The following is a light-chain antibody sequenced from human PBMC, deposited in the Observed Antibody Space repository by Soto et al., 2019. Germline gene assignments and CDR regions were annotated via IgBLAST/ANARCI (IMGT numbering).Light chain of an antibody. V-gene: IGKV3D-15*01. J-gene: IGKJ2*01. CDR1: HSVTSK. CDR2: DAS. CDR3: QHYDNWPPMYI. Sequence: EIVMTQSPAPLSVSPGERATLSCRASHSVTSKLAWYQQKPGQAPRLLIYDASTRATGIPARFSGSGSGTEFTLTISSLQSEDFAVYYCQHYDNWPPMYIFGQGTKLEIK.